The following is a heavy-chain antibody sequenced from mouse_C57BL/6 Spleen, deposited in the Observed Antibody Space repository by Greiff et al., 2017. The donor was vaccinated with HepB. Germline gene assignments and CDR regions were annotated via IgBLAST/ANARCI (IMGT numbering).Heavy chain of an antibody. Sequence: EVKLMESGPGLVKPSQSLSLTCSVTGYSITSGYYWNWIRQFPGNKLEWMGYISDDGSNNYNPSLKNRISITRDTSKNQFFLKLNSVTTEDSATCYCARHYGSSYPFAYWGQGTLVTVSA. D-gene: IGHD1-1*01. CDR3: ARHYGSSYPFAY. J-gene: IGHJ3*01. CDR2: ISDDGSN. V-gene: IGHV3-6*01. CDR1: GYSITSGYY.